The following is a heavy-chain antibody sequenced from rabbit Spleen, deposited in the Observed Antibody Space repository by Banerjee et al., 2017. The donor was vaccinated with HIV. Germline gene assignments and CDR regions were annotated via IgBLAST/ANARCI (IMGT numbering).Heavy chain of an antibody. V-gene: IGHV1S45*01. CDR3: ARDDAGAVDWYFGL. J-gene: IGHJ4*01. CDR1: GDSLNDKDV. D-gene: IGHD4-2*01. CDR2: IYVGSSGNT. Sequence: EQLEESGGGLVKPEGSLTLTCNASGDSLNDKDVMCWFRQAPGKGLEWIACIYVGSSGNTYYANWAKGRLTISKPSSTTVTLQLNSLTAADTATYFCARDDAGAVDWYFGLWGPGTLVTVS.